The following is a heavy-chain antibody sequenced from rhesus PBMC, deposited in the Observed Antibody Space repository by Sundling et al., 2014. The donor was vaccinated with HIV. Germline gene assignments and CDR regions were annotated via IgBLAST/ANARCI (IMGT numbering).Heavy chain of an antibody. CDR1: GYRFTSYG. CDR2: INTDTGNP. D-gene: IGHD2-39*02. J-gene: IGHJ4*01. V-gene: IGHV7-114*01. CDR3: ARLSSLCTGGVCYFDY. Sequence: QVQLVQSGAEVKQPGASVKVSCKASGYRFTSYGINWVRQAHGQRPEYMGWINTDTGNPTYAQAFNERFSFSMDTSINTAYMEIRSLKAEDTAVYYCARLSSLCTGGVCYFDYWGQGVLVTVSS.